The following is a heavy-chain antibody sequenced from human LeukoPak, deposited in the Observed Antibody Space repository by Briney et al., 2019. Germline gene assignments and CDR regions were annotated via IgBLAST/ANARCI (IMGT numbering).Heavy chain of an antibody. J-gene: IGHJ4*02. CDR3: ARGYTDIVILPAAFPPDY. D-gene: IGHD2-2*01. CDR2: INHIGST. CDR1: GGSFSGFY. Sequence: SETLSLICDVYGGSFSGFYWSWIRQPPGKGLEWIGDINHIGSTNYNPSLKSRVTISLDTSNNQFSLKLTSVTAADTAVYYCARGYTDIVILPAAFPPDYWGQGTLVTVSS. V-gene: IGHV4-34*01.